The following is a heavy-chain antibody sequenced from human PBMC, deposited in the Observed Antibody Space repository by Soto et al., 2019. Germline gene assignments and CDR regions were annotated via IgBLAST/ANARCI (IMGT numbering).Heavy chain of an antibody. V-gene: IGHV4-39*01. D-gene: IGHD3-9*01. CDR1: GGSISSSSYY. CDR3: ARAEYYDILTGYYYFDY. Sequence: SETLSLTCTVSGGSISSSSYYWGWIRQPPGKGLEWIGSIYYSGSTYYNPSLKSRVTISVDTSKNQFSLKLSSVTAADTAVYYCARAEYYDILTGYYYFDYWGQGTLVTVSS. J-gene: IGHJ4*02. CDR2: IYYSGST.